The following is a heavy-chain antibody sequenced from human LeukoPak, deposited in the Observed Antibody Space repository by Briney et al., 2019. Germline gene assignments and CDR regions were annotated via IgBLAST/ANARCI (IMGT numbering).Heavy chain of an antibody. V-gene: IGHV3-74*01. CDR1: GFTLSTYW. J-gene: IGHJ4*02. CDR3: ARSDSGHMDY. CDR2: INRDGSST. Sequence: PGGSLRLSCAASGFTLSTYWMHWVRQAPGKGLVWVSRINRDGSSTTYADSVKGRFTISRDNAKNTLYLQMNSLRAEDTALYYCARSDSGHMDYWGQGTLVSVSS. D-gene: IGHD5-12*01.